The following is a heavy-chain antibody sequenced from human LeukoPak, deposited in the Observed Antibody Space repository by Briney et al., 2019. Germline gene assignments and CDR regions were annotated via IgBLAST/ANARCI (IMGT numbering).Heavy chain of an antibody. D-gene: IGHD3-3*01. CDR1: GFTFSNYS. J-gene: IGHJ3*02. CDR2: ISSSSTYI. Sequence: GGSLRLSCAASGFTFSNYSMNWVRQAPGRGLEGVSSISSSSTYIYYADSVKGRFTISRDNAKNSLYLQMNSLRAEDTAVYYCARGSRFGVVERDAFDIWGQGTMVTVSS. CDR3: ARGSRFGVVERDAFDI. V-gene: IGHV3-21*01.